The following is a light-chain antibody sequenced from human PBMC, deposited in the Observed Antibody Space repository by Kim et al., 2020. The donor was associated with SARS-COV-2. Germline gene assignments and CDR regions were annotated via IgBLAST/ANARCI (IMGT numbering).Light chain of an antibody. Sequence: VSTEERATLSCRASQYISSNLDWYPQKPGQAPRLLIHGASNRATGNPARFSGSGSGTDFTLTISRLQSEDSAVYYCQEYDNWTRTFGQGTKVDIK. CDR1: QYISSN. CDR3: QEYDNWTRT. V-gene: IGKV3D-15*01. J-gene: IGKJ1*01. CDR2: GAS.